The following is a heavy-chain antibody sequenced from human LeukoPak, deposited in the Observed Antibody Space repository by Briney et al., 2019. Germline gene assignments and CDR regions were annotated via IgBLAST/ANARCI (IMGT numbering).Heavy chain of an antibody. J-gene: IGHJ3*02. V-gene: IGHV3-48*03. Sequence: GSLRLSCAASGFTFSSYEMNWVRQAPGKGLEWVSYISSSGSTIYYADSVKGRFTISRDNAKNSLYLQMNSLRAEDTAVYYCARTAANDAFDIWGQGTMVTVSS. D-gene: IGHD2-21*02. CDR2: ISSSGSTI. CDR3: ARTAANDAFDI. CDR1: GFTFSSYE.